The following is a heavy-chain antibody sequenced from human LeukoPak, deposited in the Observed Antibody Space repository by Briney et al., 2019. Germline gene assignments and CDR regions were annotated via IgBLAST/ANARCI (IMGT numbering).Heavy chain of an antibody. CDR2: ISSSSSYI. J-gene: IGHJ5*02. CDR3: AREHTVTHTNWFDP. D-gene: IGHD4-11*01. CDR1: GFTFSSYN. V-gene: IGHV3-21*01. Sequence: GGSLRLSCAASGFTFSSYNMNWVRQAPGKGLEWVTSISSSSSYIYYADSVKGRFTISRDNAKNSLYLQMNSLRAEDTAVYYCAREHTVTHTNWFDPWGQGTLVTVSS.